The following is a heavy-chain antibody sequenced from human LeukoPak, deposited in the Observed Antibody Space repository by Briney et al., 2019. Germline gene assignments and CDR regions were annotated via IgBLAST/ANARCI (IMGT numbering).Heavy chain of an antibody. V-gene: IGHV5-51*01. CDR2: IYTGDCDT. J-gene: IGHJ3*02. CDR1: GYSFTSYW. CDR3: ARHRGYCSGGSCYGWGPELDAFDI. Sequence: GESLKIFRKGSGYSFTSYWVGWVRQMPGKGLEWKGIIYTGDCDTSYRPSFQGQVTISADKSISTAYLQWRSLKASDTAMYYCARHRGYCSGGSCYGWGPELDAFDIWGQGTMVTVSS. D-gene: IGHD2-15*01.